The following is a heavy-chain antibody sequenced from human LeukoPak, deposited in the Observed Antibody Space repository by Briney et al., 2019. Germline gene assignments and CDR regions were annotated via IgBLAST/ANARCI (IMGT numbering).Heavy chain of an antibody. Sequence: GGSLRLSCAASGFTLSSHAMSWVRQAPGKRLEWVSAIHSGGGTYYADSVRGRFTLSRHNSQSTLYLQMNSLKAEDTAVYYCARARQFGSGWTAYFDHWGQGTLVTVSS. CDR1: GFTLSSHA. D-gene: IGHD6-19*01. CDR3: ARARQFGSGWTAYFDH. V-gene: IGHV3-23*01. CDR2: IHSGGGT. J-gene: IGHJ4*02.